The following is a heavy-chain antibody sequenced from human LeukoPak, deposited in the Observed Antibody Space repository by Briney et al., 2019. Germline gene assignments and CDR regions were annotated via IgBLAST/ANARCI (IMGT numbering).Heavy chain of an antibody. D-gene: IGHD3-22*01. CDR1: GFTFNNYA. CDR3: ARANYYDSSGYYY. J-gene: IGHJ4*02. V-gene: IGHV3-23*01. Sequence: GGSLRLSCAASGFTFNNYAMNWVRQAPGKGLEWVSVISGSGGTTYYADSVKGRFIISRDNAKNTLYLQMNSLRAEDTAVYYCARANYYDSSGYYYWGQGTLVTVSS. CDR2: ISGSGGTT.